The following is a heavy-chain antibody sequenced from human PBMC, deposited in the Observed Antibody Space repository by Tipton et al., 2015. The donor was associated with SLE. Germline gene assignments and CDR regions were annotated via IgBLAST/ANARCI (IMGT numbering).Heavy chain of an antibody. Sequence: GSLRLSCAATGFTFSSHVMEWVRQTPGKGLEWVSAISGSGGSTYYADSVKGRFTISRDNSKNTLYLQMNSLRAEDTAVYYCAKISGRWYYDSSGYSKDAFDIWGQGTMVTVSS. V-gene: IGHV3-23*01. CDR3: AKISGRWYYDSSGYSKDAFDI. D-gene: IGHD3-22*01. J-gene: IGHJ3*02. CDR2: ISGSGGST. CDR1: GFTFSSHV.